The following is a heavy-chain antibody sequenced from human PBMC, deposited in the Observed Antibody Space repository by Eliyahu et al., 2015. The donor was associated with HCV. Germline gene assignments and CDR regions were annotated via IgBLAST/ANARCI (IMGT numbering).Heavy chain of an antibody. CDR3: ARATIFGVITHIDY. J-gene: IGHJ4*02. Sequence: QVHLVQSGTEVKKPGASVNVSCKASGYTFTNYFMHWVRQDPGQGLEWMGIINLSGGTTSYAQKFQGRVTMTRDTSTSTVYMELSNLTSEDTAVYFCARATIFGVITHIDYWGQGSLVTVSS. CDR2: INLSGGTT. CDR1: GYTFTNYF. D-gene: IGHD3-3*01. V-gene: IGHV1-46*03.